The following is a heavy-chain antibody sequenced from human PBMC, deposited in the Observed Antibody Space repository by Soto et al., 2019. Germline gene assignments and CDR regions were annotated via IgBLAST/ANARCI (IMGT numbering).Heavy chain of an antibody. CDR2: INGDGSDT. Sequence: GGSLRLSCGASGFDFNNYWMHWVRQDPGKGLVWVSRINGDGSDTKYADSVKGRFTISRDNAKKTVYLQMNSLRAEDTAVYYCSRDQTTGDWFDAWGQGTLVTVSS. CDR3: SRDQTTGDWFDA. J-gene: IGHJ5*02. CDR1: GFDFNNYW. D-gene: IGHD4-17*01. V-gene: IGHV3-74*03.